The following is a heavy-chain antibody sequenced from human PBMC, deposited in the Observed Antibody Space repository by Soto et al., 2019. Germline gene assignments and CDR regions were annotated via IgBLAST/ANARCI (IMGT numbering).Heavy chain of an antibody. V-gene: IGHV1-18*01. CDR1: GYTFTSYG. J-gene: IGHJ4*02. Sequence: QVQLVQSGAEVKKPGASVKVSCKASGYTFTSYGISWVRQAPGQGREWMGWISAYNGNTNYAQKLQGRVTMTTVTSTSTAYVELRSLRSDDTAVYYCVVAAQPYYFDYWGQGTLVTVSS. D-gene: IGHD2-15*01. CDR2: ISAYNGNT. CDR3: VVAAQPYYFDY.